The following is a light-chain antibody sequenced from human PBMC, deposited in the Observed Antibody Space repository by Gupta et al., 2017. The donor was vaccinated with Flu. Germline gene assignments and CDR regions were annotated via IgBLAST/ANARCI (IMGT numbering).Light chain of an antibody. Sequence: PSTLAASVGDRVTITCRASQRISTWWAWYQQKPGKAPKLLIYKASSLESGVPSRFSGSGSGTEFTLTISSLQPDDFATYYCQQYNSYSRTLGQGTKVEIK. J-gene: IGKJ1*01. CDR1: QRISTW. CDR2: KAS. CDR3: QQYNSYSRT. V-gene: IGKV1-5*03.